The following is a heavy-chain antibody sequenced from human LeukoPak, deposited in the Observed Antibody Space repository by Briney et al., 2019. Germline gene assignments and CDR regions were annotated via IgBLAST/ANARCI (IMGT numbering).Heavy chain of an antibody. J-gene: IGHJ5*02. CDR1: GYTFTNYG. CDR3: VRDYFCSGGACDDCFDP. D-gene: IGHD2-15*01. CDR2: ISTYDHDT. V-gene: IGHV1-18*01. Sequence: ASVKVSCKASGYTFTNYGISWVRQAPGQGLEWMAWISTYDHDTNYAQKFRGRVTMTTDTSTSTAYMELRSLGSDDTAVYYCVRDYFCSGGACDDCFDPWVQGTLVTVSS.